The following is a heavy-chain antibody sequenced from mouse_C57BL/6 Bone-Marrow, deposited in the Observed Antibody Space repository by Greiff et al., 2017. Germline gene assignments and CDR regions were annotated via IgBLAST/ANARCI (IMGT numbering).Heavy chain of an antibody. V-gene: IGHV1-50*01. J-gene: IGHJ2*01. Sequence: VKLMESGAELVKPGASVKLSCKASGYTFTSYWMQWVKQRPGQGLEWIGEIDPSDSYTNYNQKFKGKATLTVDTSSSTAYMQLSSLTSEDSAVYYCARESRSFFDYWGQGTTLTVSS. D-gene: IGHD1-3*01. CDR3: ARESRSFFDY. CDR1: GYTFTSYW. CDR2: IDPSDSYT.